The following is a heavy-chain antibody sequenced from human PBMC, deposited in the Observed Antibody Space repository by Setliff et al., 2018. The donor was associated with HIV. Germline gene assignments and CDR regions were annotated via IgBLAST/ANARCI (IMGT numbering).Heavy chain of an antibody. V-gene: IGHV4-39*07. CDR2: MSYSGST. CDR3: ARVRLTMIMMVDYFDQ. D-gene: IGHD3-22*01. J-gene: IGHJ4*02. Sequence: SETLSLTCTVSNGSITSTNYYWGWIRQSPGKGLEWIGTMSYSGSTHYNPSLKSRVTLSADTSKNQLSLSLTSVTAADTAVYYCARVRLTMIMMVDYFDQWGQGTLVTVSS. CDR1: NGSITSTNYY.